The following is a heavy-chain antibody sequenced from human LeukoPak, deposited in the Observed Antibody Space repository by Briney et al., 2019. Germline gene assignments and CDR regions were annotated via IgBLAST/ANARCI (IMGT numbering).Heavy chain of an antibody. Sequence: GGPLRLSCAASGFTFSSYGMHWVRQAPGKGLEWVAVIWYDGSNKYYADSVKGRFTISRDNSKNTLYLQMNSLRAEDTAVYYCARDRVPDNWFDPWGQGTLVTVSS. D-gene: IGHD1-1*01. V-gene: IGHV3-33*01. CDR3: ARDRVPDNWFDP. J-gene: IGHJ5*02. CDR2: IWYDGSNK. CDR1: GFTFSSYG.